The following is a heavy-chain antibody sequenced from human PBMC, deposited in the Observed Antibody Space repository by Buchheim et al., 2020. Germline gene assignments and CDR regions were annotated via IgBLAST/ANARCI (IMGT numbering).Heavy chain of an antibody. Sequence: QVQLQESGPGLVKPSGTLSLTCAVSGRSISSSDWWTWVRQSPGKGLEWIGETHRSGSTNYKPSLKRRVTISQDKSKNQFSLKLSSVTAADTAVYYCANTVRIGGQGIL. CDR2: THRSGST. CDR3: ANTVRI. J-gene: IGHJ4*02. V-gene: IGHV4-4*02. CDR1: GRSISSSDW. D-gene: IGHD4-11*01.